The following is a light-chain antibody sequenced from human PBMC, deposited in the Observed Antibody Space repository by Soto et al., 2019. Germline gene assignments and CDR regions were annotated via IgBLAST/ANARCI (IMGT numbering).Light chain of an antibody. V-gene: IGLV2-11*01. CDR2: DVN. CDR1: SSDVGGYNY. J-gene: IGLJ2*01. CDR3: CSYAGSYSVV. Sequence: QSALTQPRSVSGSPGQSVTISCTGTSSDVGGYNYVSWYQQHPGKAPKLMIYDVNKRPSGVPDRFSGSKSGNTASLTISGLQAEDEADYYCCSYAGSYSVVFGGGTKLTVL.